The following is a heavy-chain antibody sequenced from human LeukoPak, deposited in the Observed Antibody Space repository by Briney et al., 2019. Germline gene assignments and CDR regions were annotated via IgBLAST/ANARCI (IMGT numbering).Heavy chain of an antibody. D-gene: IGHD6-13*01. CDR1: GGSISSGDYY. CDR2: IYYSGST. CDR3: ARAQPGSSWYGGFEY. J-gene: IGHJ4*02. Sequence: SETLSLTCTVSGGSISSGDYYWSRIRQPPGKGLEWIGYIYYSGSTYYNPSLKSRITISVDTSKNQFSLKLSSLTAADTAVYYCARAQPGSSWYGGFEYWGQGTLVTVSS. V-gene: IGHV4-30-4*08.